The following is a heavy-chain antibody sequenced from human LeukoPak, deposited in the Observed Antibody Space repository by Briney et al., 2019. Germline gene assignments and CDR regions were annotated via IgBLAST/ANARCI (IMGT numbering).Heavy chain of an antibody. CDR3: ARDVSHRVDS. Sequence: PGGSLRLSCAASGFTFSSYWMHWVRQAPGKGLEWVSRINGDASSTIYADSVKGRFTISRDNAKNTLYLQMNSLRAEDTAVYYCARDVSHRVDSWGQGTLVTVSS. V-gene: IGHV3-74*01. CDR2: INGDASST. CDR1: GFTFSSYW. J-gene: IGHJ5*01. D-gene: IGHD1-14*01.